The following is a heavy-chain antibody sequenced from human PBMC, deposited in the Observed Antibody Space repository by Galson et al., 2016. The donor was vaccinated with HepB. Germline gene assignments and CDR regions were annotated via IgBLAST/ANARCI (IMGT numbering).Heavy chain of an antibody. CDR1: GFTFDDYS. D-gene: IGHD6-19*01. J-gene: IGHJ4*02. V-gene: IGHV3-9*01. CDR3: AKDLFTAGTPVFDY. Sequence: SLRLSCAASGFTFDDYSMHWVRQGPGKGLEWVSSISWNSGALYYAESVKGRFTISRDNAKNSLHLQMNSLRDEDTAFYYCAKDLFTAGTPVFDYWGQGTLVTVSS. CDR2: ISWNSGAL.